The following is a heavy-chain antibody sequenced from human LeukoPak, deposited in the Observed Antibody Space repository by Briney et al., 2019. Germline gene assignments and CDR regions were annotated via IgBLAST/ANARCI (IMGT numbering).Heavy chain of an antibody. CDR1: GYTFTSYA. CDR3: ARGSGWSEYYAMDV. D-gene: IGHD6-19*01. CDR2: INAGNGNT. J-gene: IGHJ6*02. V-gene: IGHV1-3*01. Sequence: ASVKVSCKAPGYTFTSYAMHWVRQAPGQRLEWMGWINAGNGNTKYSQKFQGRVTITRVTSASTAYMELSSLRSEDTAVYYCARGSGWSEYYAMDVWGQGTTVIVSS.